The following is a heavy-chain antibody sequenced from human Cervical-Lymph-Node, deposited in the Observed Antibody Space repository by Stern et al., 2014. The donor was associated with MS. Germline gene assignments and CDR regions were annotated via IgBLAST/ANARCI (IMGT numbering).Heavy chain of an antibody. CDR3: STGTFIDF. Sequence: EVHLVESGGSLIKPGGSLRLSCVASGFTFNNAWMNWVRQAQGKGLEWFGHIKSKADGGETAYAAPVKGRFTISRDDSKNTLFLHMNSLKTEDTAVYYCSTGTFIDFWGQGTLVTVSS. CDR1: GFTFNNAW. V-gene: IGHV3-15*01. J-gene: IGHJ4*02. CDR2: IKSKADGGET.